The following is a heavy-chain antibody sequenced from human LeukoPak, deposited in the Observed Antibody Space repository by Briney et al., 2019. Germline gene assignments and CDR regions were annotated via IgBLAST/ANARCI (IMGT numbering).Heavy chain of an antibody. CDR2: IDTSTTYM. CDR3: AREAGTGERWYFDL. V-gene: IGHV3-21*01. J-gene: IGHJ2*01. CDR1: GFTFSSYS. D-gene: IGHD7-27*01. Sequence: GGSLRLSCAASGFTFSSYSMNWVRQAPGKGLEWVSSIDTSTTYMTYADSVKGRFTISRDNARNSLYLQMYSLRAEDTAVYYCAREAGTGERWYFDLWGRGTLVTVSS.